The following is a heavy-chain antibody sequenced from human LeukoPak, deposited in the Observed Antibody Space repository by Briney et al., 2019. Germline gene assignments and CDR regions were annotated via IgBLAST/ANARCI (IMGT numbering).Heavy chain of an antibody. J-gene: IGHJ4*02. CDR2: IFPGDSDI. CDR3: TRLRSYDFHLDY. V-gene: IGHV5-51*01. CDR1: GYSFTTYW. D-gene: IGHD3-3*01. Sequence: GESLKISCKASGYSFTTYWMAWVRQMPGKGLEWMGIIFPGDSDIRYSPSFQGQVTISADKSISTAYLQWSSLKASDTAMYYCTRLRSYDFHLDYWGQGTLVTVSS.